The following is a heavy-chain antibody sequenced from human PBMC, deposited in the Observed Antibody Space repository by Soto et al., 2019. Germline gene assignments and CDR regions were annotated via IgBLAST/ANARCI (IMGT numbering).Heavy chain of an antibody. D-gene: IGHD3-10*01. V-gene: IGHV4-39*01. CDR3: ARHLEYYYGSGYFDY. CDR1: GGSISSSSYY. CDR2: IYYSGST. J-gene: IGHJ4*02. Sequence: SETLSLTCTVSGGSISSSSYYWGWIRQPPGKGLEWIGSIYYSGSTYYNPSLKSRVTISVDTSKNQFSLKLSSVTAADTAVYYCARHLEYYYGSGYFDYWGQGTLVTVSS.